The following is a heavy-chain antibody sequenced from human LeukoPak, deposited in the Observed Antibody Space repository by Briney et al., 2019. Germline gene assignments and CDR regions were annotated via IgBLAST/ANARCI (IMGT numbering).Heavy chain of an antibody. Sequence: GASVKVSCKASGYTFTSYYMHWVRQAPGQGPEWMGIINPSGGSTSYAQKFQGRVTMTRDTSTSTVYMELSSLRSEDTAVYYCARDGLAELIEFDLWGQGTLVSVSS. D-gene: IGHD2-15*01. J-gene: IGHJ4*02. CDR1: GYTFTSYY. CDR2: INPSGGST. CDR3: ARDGLAELIEFDL. V-gene: IGHV1-46*01.